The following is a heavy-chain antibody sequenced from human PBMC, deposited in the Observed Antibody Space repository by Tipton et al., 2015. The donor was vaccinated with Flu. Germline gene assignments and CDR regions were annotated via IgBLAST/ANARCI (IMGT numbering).Heavy chain of an antibody. J-gene: IGHJ6*03. CDR3: ATGNRFWSRAAGYYYYYMDV. CDR1: GYTLTELS. CDR2: FDPEDGET. D-gene: IGHD3-3*01. Sequence: QLVQSGPEVKKPGASVKVSCKVSGYTLTELSMHWVRQAPGKGLEWMGGFDPEDGETIYAQKFQGRVTMTEDTSTDTAYMELSSLRSEDTAVYYCATGNRFWSRAAGYYYYYMDVWGKGTTVTVSS. V-gene: IGHV1-24*01.